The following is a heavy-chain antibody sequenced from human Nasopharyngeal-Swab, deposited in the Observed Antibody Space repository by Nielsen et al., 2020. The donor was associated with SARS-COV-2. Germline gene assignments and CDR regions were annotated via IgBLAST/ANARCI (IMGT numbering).Heavy chain of an antibody. J-gene: IGHJ6*02. V-gene: IGHV3-30-3*01. D-gene: IGHD6-19*01. CDR3: ARAVAGTYYYGMDV. Sequence: GESLKISCAASGFTFSSYAMHWVRQAPGKGLDGVAVISYDGSNKYYADSVKGRFTISRDNSKNTLYLQMNSLTAEDTAVYYCARAVAGTYYYGMDVWGQGTTVTVSS. CDR1: GFTFSSYA. CDR2: ISYDGSNK.